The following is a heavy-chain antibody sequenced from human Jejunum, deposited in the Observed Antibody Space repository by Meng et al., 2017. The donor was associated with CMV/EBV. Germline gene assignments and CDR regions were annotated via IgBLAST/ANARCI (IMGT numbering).Heavy chain of an antibody. CDR3: ARCPTGVLGASRDY. Sequence: GSITSNDHFWGWVRQSTGKGLEWIGTISSSGRAYYNPSLQSRVTISTDTSRNQFSLNLNSVTAADTAMYYCARCPTGVLGASRDYWGQGTLVTVSS. V-gene: IGHV4-39*01. CDR1: GSITSNDHF. CDR2: ISSSGRA. J-gene: IGHJ4*02. D-gene: IGHD1-26*01.